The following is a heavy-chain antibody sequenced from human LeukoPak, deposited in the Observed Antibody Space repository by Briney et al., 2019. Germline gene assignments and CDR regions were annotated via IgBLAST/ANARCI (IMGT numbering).Heavy chain of an antibody. CDR1: GGSMSSSTNY. J-gene: IGHJ4*02. CDR2: ISYSERT. Sequence: TSETPSLTCSVSGGSMSSSTNYWGWIRQPPGKGLEWIGCISYSERTYYNPSLKSRVTISEDTSKNQFSLKLSSVTAADTAVYYCATTSYYVSDYWGQGTLVSVSS. V-gene: IGHV4-39*05. CDR3: ATTSYYVSDY. D-gene: IGHD2-2*01.